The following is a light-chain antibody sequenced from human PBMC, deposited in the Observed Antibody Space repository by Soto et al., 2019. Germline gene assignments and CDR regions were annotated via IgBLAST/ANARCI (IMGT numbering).Light chain of an antibody. J-gene: IGKJ2*01. V-gene: IGKV3-15*01. CDR3: QQYNRWPYT. Sequence: EIVMTQSPVILSVSPGERATLSCRASQHVSSNFAWYRQKPGQAPTLLIYGASTGATGIPARFSGSGSGTEFTLTISSLQSEDIAIYYCQQYNRWPYTFGQGTKLEIK. CDR1: QHVSSN. CDR2: GAS.